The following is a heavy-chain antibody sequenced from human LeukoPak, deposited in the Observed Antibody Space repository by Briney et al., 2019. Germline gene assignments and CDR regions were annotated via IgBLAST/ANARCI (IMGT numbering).Heavy chain of an antibody. V-gene: IGHV3-23*01. CDR2: ISGSGGDT. D-gene: IGHD2-15*01. CDR1: GFTFSTYW. CDR3: AKFRSGANDAFDI. Sequence: GGSLRLSCAASGFTFSTYWMSWVRQAPGKGLEWVSAISGSGGDTHYADPVKGRFTISRDNSKNTLYVQMNSLGAEDTAVYYCAKFRSGANDAFDIWGQGTMVTVSS. J-gene: IGHJ3*02.